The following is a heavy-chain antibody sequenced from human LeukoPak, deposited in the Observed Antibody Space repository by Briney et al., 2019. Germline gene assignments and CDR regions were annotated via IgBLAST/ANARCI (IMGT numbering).Heavy chain of an antibody. J-gene: IGHJ5*02. CDR3: ARVYGDYEGGNWFDP. CDR2: IIPIFGTA. CDR1: GGTFSSYA. Sequence: ASVKVSCKASGGTFSSYAISWVRQAPGQGLEWMGGIIPIFGTANYAQKFQGRVTITADESTSTAYMELSSLRAEDTAVYYCARVYGDYEGGNWFDPWGQGTLVTVSS. V-gene: IGHV1-69*13. D-gene: IGHD4-17*01.